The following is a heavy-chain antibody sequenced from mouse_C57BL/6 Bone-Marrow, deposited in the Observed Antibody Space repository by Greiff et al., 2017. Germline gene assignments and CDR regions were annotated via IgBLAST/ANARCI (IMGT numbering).Heavy chain of an antibody. Sequence: VKLMESGAELARPGASVKLSCKASGYTFTSYGISWVKQRTGQGLEWIGEIYPRSGNTYYNEKFKGKATLTADKSSSTAYMELRSLTSEDSAVYFCARRWLLRRYFDYWGQGTTLTVSS. CDR2: IYPRSGNT. CDR3: ARRWLLRRYFDY. V-gene: IGHV1-81*01. D-gene: IGHD2-3*01. CDR1: GYTFTSYG. J-gene: IGHJ2*01.